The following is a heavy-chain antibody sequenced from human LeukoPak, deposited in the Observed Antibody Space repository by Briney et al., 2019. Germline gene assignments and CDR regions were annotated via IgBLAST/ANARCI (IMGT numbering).Heavy chain of an antibody. CDR2: IYYSGST. CDR1: SGSISSYY. V-gene: IGHV4-59*01. D-gene: IGHD3-22*01. J-gene: IGHJ4*02. Sequence: SETLSLTCTVSSGSISSYYWSWIRQPPGKGLEWIGYIYYSGSTNYNPSLKSRVTISVDTSKNQFSLKLSSVTAADTAVYYCATLRDYDSSGYTTGYFDYWGQGTLVTVSS. CDR3: ATLRDYDSSGYTTGYFDY.